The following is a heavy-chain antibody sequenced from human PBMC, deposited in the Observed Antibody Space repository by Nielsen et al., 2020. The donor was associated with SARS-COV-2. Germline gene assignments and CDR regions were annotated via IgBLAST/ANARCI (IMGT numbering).Heavy chain of an antibody. Sequence: GESLKISCAASGFTFSSYAMHWVRQAPGKGLEWVAVISYDGSNKYYADSVKGRFTISRDNSKNTLYLQINSLRAEDTAVYYCARVRIERSFDYWGQGTLVTVSS. CDR1: GFTFSSYA. CDR2: ISYDGSNK. D-gene: IGHD1-14*01. V-gene: IGHV3-30*04. CDR3: ARVRIERSFDY. J-gene: IGHJ4*02.